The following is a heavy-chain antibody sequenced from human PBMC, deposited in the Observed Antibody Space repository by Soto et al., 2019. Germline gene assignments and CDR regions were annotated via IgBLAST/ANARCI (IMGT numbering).Heavy chain of an antibody. J-gene: IGHJ4*02. Sequence: SETLSLTCTVSGGSISSNTYYWGWIRQPPGKGLEWIVSIYYSGNTYYNPSLKSRVTISVDTSKNQFSLKLTSVTAADTAVYYCAARTSSCYDYWGQGTLVTVSS. V-gene: IGHV4-39*01. CDR2: IYYSGNT. CDR3: AARTSSCYDY. D-gene: IGHD6-13*01. CDR1: GGSISSNTYY.